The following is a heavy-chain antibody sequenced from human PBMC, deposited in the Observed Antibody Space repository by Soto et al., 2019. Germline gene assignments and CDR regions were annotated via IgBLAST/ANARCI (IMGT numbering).Heavy chain of an antibody. D-gene: IGHD6-19*01. V-gene: IGHV3-7*01. CDR3: ARVDDSAWYTRDY. CDR2: IKQDGSET. J-gene: IGHJ4*02. CDR1: GFTFSSYW. Sequence: GGSLRLSCGASGFTFSSYWMNWVRQAPGKGLEWVANIKQDGSETSYVDSVKGRFTISRDNAKNSLYLQMNSLRAEDTAVYYCARVDDSAWYTRDYWGQGTLVTVSS.